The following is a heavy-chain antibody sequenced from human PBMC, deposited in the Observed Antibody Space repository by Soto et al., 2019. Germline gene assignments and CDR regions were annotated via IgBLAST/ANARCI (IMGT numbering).Heavy chain of an antibody. D-gene: IGHD5-18*01. Sequence: GASVKVSCRASVDTVTGYYMHWVRQAPGQGLEWMGWINPNSGGTNYAQKFQGWVTMTRDTSISTAYMELSRLRSDDTAVYYCARGQGGYSYGYSYHFDYWGQGTLVTVSS. CDR2: INPNSGGT. CDR1: VDTVTGYY. J-gene: IGHJ4*02. CDR3: ARGQGGYSYGYSYHFDY. V-gene: IGHV1-2*04.